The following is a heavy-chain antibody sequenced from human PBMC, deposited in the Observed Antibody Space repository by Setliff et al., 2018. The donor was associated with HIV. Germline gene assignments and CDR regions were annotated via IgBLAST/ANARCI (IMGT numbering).Heavy chain of an antibody. D-gene: IGHD1-26*01. CDR3: AKEGNSVDNWLDP. CDR1: GDSIIIGGYY. CDR2: IYHTGET. J-gene: IGHJ5*02. V-gene: IGHV4-31*03. Sequence: SETLSLTCSVSGDSIIIGGYYWSWIRQHPGGGLEWIGYIYHTGETYYNPSLRSRITMSIDTSQNQFSLKLSSVTAADTAVYYCAKEGNSVDNWLDPWGQGTLVTVPQ.